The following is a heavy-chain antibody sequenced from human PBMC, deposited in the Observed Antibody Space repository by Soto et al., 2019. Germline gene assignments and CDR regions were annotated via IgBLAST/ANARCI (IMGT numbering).Heavy chain of an antibody. CDR2: IKKDESKK. Sequence: EERLVESGGGLVQPGGSLRLSCAASGFTFSSYWMTWVRQAPGKGLEWVADIKKDESKKSYLDSVRGRFTISRDNGKNSLYVQMDSLTAENTALYYCARDVSPGSSSWYFDAFDLWGQGTMVTVSS. J-gene: IGHJ3*01. D-gene: IGHD6-13*01. CDR1: GFTFSSYW. CDR3: ARDVSPGSSSWYFDAFDL. V-gene: IGHV3-7*05.